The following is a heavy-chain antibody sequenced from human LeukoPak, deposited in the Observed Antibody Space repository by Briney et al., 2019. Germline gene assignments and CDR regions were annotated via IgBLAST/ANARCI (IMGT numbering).Heavy chain of an antibody. CDR3: ARQPQGTVVFDY. CDR2: IDPSDSYI. D-gene: IGHD4-23*01. V-gene: IGHV5-10-1*01. Sequence: NPGESLKISCKGSGYSYTNYWISWVRQMPGKGLEWMGRIDPSDSYINHSPSFQGHVSISADKSVSTAYLQWSSLKASDSAMYYCARQPQGTVVFDYWGQGTLVTVSS. CDR1: GYSYTNYW. J-gene: IGHJ4*02.